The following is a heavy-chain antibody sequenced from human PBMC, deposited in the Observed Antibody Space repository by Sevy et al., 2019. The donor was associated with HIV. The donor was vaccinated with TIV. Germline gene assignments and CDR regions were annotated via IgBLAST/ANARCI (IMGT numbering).Heavy chain of an antibody. CDR1: GSSFTKNG. Sequence: ASVKVSCQASGSSFTKNGISWVRQAPGQGLEWMGWISAYKGTVNYAQRFQDRLTLTTDTSTATGYLELRNLRSDDTAVYYCATLKQWGQGTLVTVSS. J-gene: IGHJ4*02. CDR3: ATLKQ. CDR2: ISAYKGTV. V-gene: IGHV1-18*04.